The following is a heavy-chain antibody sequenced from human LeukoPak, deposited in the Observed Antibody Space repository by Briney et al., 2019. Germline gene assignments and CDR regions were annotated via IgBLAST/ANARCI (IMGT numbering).Heavy chain of an antibody. J-gene: IGHJ4*02. CDR1: GFAFSHYA. CDR3: AKGSAAARPYCFDF. D-gene: IGHD6-6*01. V-gene: IGHV3-23*01. CDR2: ITGSGAYT. Sequence: GGSLRLSCAASGFAFSHYAMGWVRQAPGKGLEWISAITGSGAYTYHADSVKGRFTISRDNSKNTLDLQMNSLRAEDTALYYCAKGSAAARPYCFDFWGQGTLVTVSS.